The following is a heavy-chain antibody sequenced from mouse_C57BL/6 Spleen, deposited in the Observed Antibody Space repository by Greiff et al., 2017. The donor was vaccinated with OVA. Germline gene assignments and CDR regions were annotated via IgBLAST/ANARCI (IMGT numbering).Heavy chain of an antibody. J-gene: IGHJ2*01. CDR2: IDPETGGT. Sequence: QVQLQQSGAELVRPGASVTLSCKASGYTFTDYEMHWVKQTPVHGLEWIGAIDPETGGTAYNQKFKGKAILTADKSSSTAYMELRSLTSEDSAVYYCTRSDDYDDYFDYWGQGTTLTVSS. V-gene: IGHV1-15*01. D-gene: IGHD2-4*01. CDR3: TRSDDYDDYFDY. CDR1: GYTFTDYE.